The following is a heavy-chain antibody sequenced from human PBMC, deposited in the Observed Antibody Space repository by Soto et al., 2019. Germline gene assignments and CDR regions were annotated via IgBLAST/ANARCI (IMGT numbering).Heavy chain of an antibody. Sequence: QVQLVQSGAEVKKPGSSVKVSYKASGGTFSSYAISWVRQAPGQGLEWMGGIIPIFGTANYAQKFQGRVTITADESTSTAYMELSSLRSEDTAVYYCARRGYSGFWTGYFDYWGQGTLVTVSS. D-gene: IGHD5-12*01. CDR2: IIPIFGTA. CDR3: ARRGYSGFWTGYFDY. CDR1: GGTFSSYA. V-gene: IGHV1-69*12. J-gene: IGHJ4*02.